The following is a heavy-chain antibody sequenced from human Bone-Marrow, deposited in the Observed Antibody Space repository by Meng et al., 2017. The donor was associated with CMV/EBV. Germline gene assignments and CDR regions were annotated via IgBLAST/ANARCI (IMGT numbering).Heavy chain of an antibody. J-gene: IGHJ5*02. Sequence: ASVKVSCKASGYTFIDKYMHWVRQAPGQGLEWMGNINPKSGATTYARKFRGRVAMTRDTSLTTAYMELNRLTSDDTATYYCARSLEYSSLFGIDPWGQGHLVTGSS. CDR3: ARSLEYSSLFGIDP. V-gene: IGHV1-2*02. CDR1: GYTFIDKY. D-gene: IGHD2/OR15-2a*01. CDR2: INPKSGAT.